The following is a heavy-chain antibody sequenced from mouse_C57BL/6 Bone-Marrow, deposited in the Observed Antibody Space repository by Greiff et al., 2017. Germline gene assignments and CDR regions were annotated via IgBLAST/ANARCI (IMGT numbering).Heavy chain of an antibody. CDR1: GYAFTSSW. Sequence: QVQLQQPGAELVKPGASVKLSCKASGYAFTSSWMHWVKQRPGQGLEWIGEIDPSDSYTNYNQKFKGKATLTVDTSSSTAYMQLSSLTSEDSAVYYCASWVYAMDYWGQGTADTVSS. V-gene: IGHV1-50*01. D-gene: IGHD4-1*01. CDR3: ASWVYAMDY. CDR2: IDPSDSYT. J-gene: IGHJ4*01.